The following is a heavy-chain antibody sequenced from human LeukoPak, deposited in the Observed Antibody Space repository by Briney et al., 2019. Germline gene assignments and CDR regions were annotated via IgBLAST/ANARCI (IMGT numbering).Heavy chain of an antibody. J-gene: IGHJ4*02. CDR1: GFAFETYT. D-gene: IGHD5-12*01. V-gene: IGHV3-21*04. Sequence: KPGGSLRLSCVASGFAFETYTMNWVRQAPGKGLEWVSFISSTSSDINYADSVRDRFTISRDNAKNSLFLQMDSLRVEDTAVYYCAKGLFSGYDKYLDSWGQGTLVTVSP. CDR3: AKGLFSGYDKYLDS. CDR2: ISSTSSDI.